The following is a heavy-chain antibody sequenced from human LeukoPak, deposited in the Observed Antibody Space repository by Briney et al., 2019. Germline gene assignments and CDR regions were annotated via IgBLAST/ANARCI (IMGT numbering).Heavy chain of an antibody. V-gene: IGHV3-66*01. CDR2: IYSGGST. Sequence: GGSLRLSCAASGFTVSSNYMSWVRQAPGKGLEWVSVIYSGGSTYYADSVKGRFTISRDNSKNTLYLQMNSLRAEDTAVYYCARDSYGSGSLTGYFDYWGQGTLVTVSS. CDR1: GFTVSSNY. CDR3: ARDSYGSGSLTGYFDY. J-gene: IGHJ4*02. D-gene: IGHD3-10*01.